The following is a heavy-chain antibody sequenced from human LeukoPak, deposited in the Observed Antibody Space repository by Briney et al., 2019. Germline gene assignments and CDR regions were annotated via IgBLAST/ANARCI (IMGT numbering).Heavy chain of an antibody. CDR3: ARARYSSSPFDP. J-gene: IGHJ5*02. CDR1: GXIFSSYS. CDR2: ISSSSSYI. D-gene: IGHD6-13*01. Sequence: PGGSLRLSCAASGXIFSSYSMNWVRQAPGKGLEWVSLISSSSSYIYYADSVKGRFTISRDNAKNSLYLQMNSLRAEDTAVYYCARARYSSSPFDPWGQGTLVTVSS. V-gene: IGHV3-21*01.